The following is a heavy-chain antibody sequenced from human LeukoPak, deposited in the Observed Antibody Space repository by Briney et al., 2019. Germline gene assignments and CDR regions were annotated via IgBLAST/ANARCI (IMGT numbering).Heavy chain of an antibody. CDR3: ARGPPRGKYYYMDV. J-gene: IGHJ6*03. V-gene: IGHV3-13*01. CDR1: GFTFSSFD. CDR2: IGTASDT. Sequence: GGSLRLSCAASGFTFSSFDMHWVRHPTGQGLEWVSTIGTASDTYYPGSVEGRFTLSRDDAKNSLYLQMNSLTAGDTAVYYCARGPPRGKYYYMDVWGKGTTVTVSS. D-gene: IGHD1-1*01.